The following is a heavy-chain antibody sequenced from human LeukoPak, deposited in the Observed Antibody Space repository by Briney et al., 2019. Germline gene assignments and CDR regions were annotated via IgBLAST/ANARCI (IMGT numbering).Heavy chain of an antibody. CDR1: GFTLSSYA. Sequence: GSLRLSCAASGFTLSSYAMNWVRQAPGKGLEWVSAISGSGSAYYADSVKGRFTISRDNSKNTLYLQMNSLRAEDTAVYYCARVRSPRYFDYWGQGTLVTVSS. J-gene: IGHJ4*02. V-gene: IGHV3-23*01. CDR2: ISGSGSA. CDR3: ARVRSPRYFDY.